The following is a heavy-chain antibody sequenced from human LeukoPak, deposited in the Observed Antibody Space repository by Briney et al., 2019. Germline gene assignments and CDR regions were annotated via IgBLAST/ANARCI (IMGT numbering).Heavy chain of an antibody. J-gene: IGHJ4*02. CDR3: SRGGPFGGY. CDR2: IKQDGSEK. D-gene: IGHD3-16*01. CDR1: GFTFSTYW. V-gene: IGHV3-7*03. Sequence: GGSLRLSCAASGFTFSTYWLHWVRQAPGKGLEWVANIKQDGSEKYYVDSVKGRFTISRDNAKNSVYLEMNSLSAEDTAVYYCSRGGPFGGYWGQGTLVTVSS.